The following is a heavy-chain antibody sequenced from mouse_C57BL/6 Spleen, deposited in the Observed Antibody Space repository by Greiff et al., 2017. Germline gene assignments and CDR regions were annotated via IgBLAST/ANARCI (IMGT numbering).Heavy chain of an antibody. D-gene: IGHD2-2*01. CDR3: ARQIYYGYYFDY. V-gene: IGHV5-17*01. Sequence: EVMLVESGGGLVKPGGSLKLSCAASGFTFSDYGMHWVRQAPEKGLEWVAYISSGSSTIYYADTVKGRFTISRDNAKNTLFLQMTSLRSEDTAMYYCARQIYYGYYFDYWGQGTTLTVSS. J-gene: IGHJ2*01. CDR1: GFTFSDYG. CDR2: ISSGSSTI.